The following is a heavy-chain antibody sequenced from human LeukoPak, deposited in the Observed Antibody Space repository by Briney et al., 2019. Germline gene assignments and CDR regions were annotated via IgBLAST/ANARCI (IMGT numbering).Heavy chain of an antibody. V-gene: IGHV1-69*04. CDR1: GGTFSSYA. CDR3: AREPYGSGSYDGY. CDR2: IIPILGIA. Sequence: SVKVSCKASGGTFSSYAISWVRQAPGQGLEWMGRIIPILGIANYAQKFQGRVTITADKSTSTAYMELSSLRSEDTAVYYCAREPYGSGSYDGYWGQGTLVTVSS. J-gene: IGHJ4*02. D-gene: IGHD3-10*01.